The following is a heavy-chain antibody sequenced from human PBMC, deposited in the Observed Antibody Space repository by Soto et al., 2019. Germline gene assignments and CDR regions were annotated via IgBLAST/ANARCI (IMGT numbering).Heavy chain of an antibody. J-gene: IGHJ4*02. CDR3: AKGAPSITMIVVVTKLGY. Sequence: EVQLLESGGGLVQPGGSLRLSCAASGFTFSSYAMSWVRQAPGKGLEWVSAISGSGGSTYYADSVKGRFAISRDNSKNTLYLQMNSLRAEDTAVYYCAKGAPSITMIVVVTKLGYWGQGTLVTVSS. CDR1: GFTFSSYA. D-gene: IGHD3-22*01. CDR2: ISGSGGST. V-gene: IGHV3-23*01.